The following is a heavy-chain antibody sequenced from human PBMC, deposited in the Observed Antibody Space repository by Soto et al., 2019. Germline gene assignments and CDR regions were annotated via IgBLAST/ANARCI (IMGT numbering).Heavy chain of an antibody. CDR1: GYTFSGHY. J-gene: IGHJ1*01. V-gene: IGHV1-2*02. D-gene: IGHD6-19*01. CDR2: INANSGDT. CDR3: ATGGALDGTKPPYKH. Sequence: GASVKVSCKASGYTFSGHYMHWIRQAPGQGPEWLGWINANSGDTDRAPKFQDRLTMTRDTSISTAYMELSRLRSDDTAVYYCATGGALDGTKPPYKHWGQGTLVTVSS.